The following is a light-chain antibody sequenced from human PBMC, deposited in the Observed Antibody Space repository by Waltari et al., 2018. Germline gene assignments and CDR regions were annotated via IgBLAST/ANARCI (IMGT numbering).Light chain of an antibody. J-gene: IGKJ1*01. CDR1: PGISNF. Sequence: IQLTQSPSSLSASGGKRVPITCRARPGISNFLAWYQLNPGKAPKLLFYLASTLQSGVPSRFSGSVSVTDFTLTFSILQPEDFATYYPQQLNSYQLTFGQGTKVDIK. CDR2: LAS. CDR3: QQLNSYQLT. V-gene: IGKV1-9*01.